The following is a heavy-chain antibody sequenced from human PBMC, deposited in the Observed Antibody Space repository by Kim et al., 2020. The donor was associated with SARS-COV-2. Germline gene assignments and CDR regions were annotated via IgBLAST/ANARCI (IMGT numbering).Heavy chain of an antibody. D-gene: IGHD2-15*01. CDR2: IWYDGSNK. CDR1: GFTFSSYG. Sequence: GGSLRLSCAASGFTFSSYGMHWVRQAPGKGLEWVAVIWYDGSNKYYADSVKGRFTISRDNSKNTLYLQMNSLRAEDTAGYYCASEVAVDALDIGGQGTMVTVSS. J-gene: IGHJ3*02. V-gene: IGHV3-33*01. CDR3: ASEVAVDALDI.